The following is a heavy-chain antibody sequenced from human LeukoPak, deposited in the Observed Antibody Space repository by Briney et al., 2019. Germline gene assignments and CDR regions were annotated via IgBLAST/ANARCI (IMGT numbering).Heavy chain of an antibody. D-gene: IGHD6-6*01. CDR1: GGSIASGDYY. V-gene: IGHV4-30-4*01. J-gene: IGHJ5*02. CDR3: ARLTIEQLVPISWFDP. Sequence: PSETLSLTCSVSGGSIASGDYYWTWIRQPPGKGPEWIGYIYNSGNTYYNPSLKSRVSISADTSENQFSLKLSSVTAADTAVYYCARLTIEQLVPISWFDPWGQGTLVTVSS. CDR2: IYNSGNT.